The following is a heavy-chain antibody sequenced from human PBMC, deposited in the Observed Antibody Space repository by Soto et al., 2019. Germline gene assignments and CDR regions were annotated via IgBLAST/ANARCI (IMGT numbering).Heavy chain of an antibody. CDR2: MNTNSDDT. J-gene: IGHJ6*02. CDR1: GYTFTSYD. Sequence: ASVMVSCKTSGYTFTSYDINWVRQAPGQGLEWVGWMNTNSDDTRSAQKFRGRLTLTRDKSMRAVYMKLSNLRPDDSAVYYCAREWSAAGHFYGMDVWGQGTTVTVSS. V-gene: IGHV1-8*01. D-gene: IGHD6-13*01. CDR3: AREWSAAGHFYGMDV.